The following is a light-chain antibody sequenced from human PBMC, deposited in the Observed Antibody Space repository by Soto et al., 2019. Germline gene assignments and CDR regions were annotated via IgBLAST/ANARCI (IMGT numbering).Light chain of an antibody. CDR1: QAISNS. CDR2: AAS. CDR3: QSYNTARPT. V-gene: IGKV1-27*01. J-gene: IGKJ5*01. Sequence: DIQMAQSPSSFSASXVDGVTITXXASQAISNSLAWYQQKPGKPPQLLIYAASTLQSGVPSRFSGSGSGTDFTLTISGLQPEDLATYYCQSYNTARPTFGQGTRLENK.